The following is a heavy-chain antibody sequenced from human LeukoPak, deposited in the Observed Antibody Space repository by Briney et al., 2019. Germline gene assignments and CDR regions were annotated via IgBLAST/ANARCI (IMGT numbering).Heavy chain of an antibody. Sequence: SETLSLTCTVSGGSLSGYYWSWIRQPPGKGLEWIGYIFHTGSANYNPSLKSRVTMSVDTSKNQFSLKLSSVTAADTAVYYCVGQPYLSGAYYFDYWGQGTLVTVSS. D-gene: IGHD2-15*01. CDR1: GGSLSGYY. CDR3: VGQPYLSGAYYFDY. J-gene: IGHJ4*02. CDR2: IFHTGSA. V-gene: IGHV4-59*08.